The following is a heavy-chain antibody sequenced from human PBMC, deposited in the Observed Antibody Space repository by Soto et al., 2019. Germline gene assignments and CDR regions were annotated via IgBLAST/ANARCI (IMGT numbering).Heavy chain of an antibody. J-gene: IGHJ6*02. CDR1: GCTFSSYA. Sequence: EASVKVSCKASGCTFSSYAISWVRQAPGQGLEWMGGIIPIFGTANYAQKFQGRVTITADGSASTAYMELSSLRSEDTAVYYCARDPPYYDILTGYYPPGWPPRNHHYYYGMDGWGQGTTGTVS. CDR2: IIPIFGTA. CDR3: ARDPPYYDILTGYYPPGWPPRNHHYYYGMDG. V-gene: IGHV1-69*13. D-gene: IGHD3-9*01.